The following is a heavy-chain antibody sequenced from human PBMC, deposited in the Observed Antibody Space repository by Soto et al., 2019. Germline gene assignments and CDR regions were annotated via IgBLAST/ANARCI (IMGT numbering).Heavy chain of an antibody. D-gene: IGHD3-10*02. CDR3: VHILCSELFDY. CDR2: IYWDDNK. J-gene: IGHJ4*02. Sequence: QITLKESGPTLVKPTQTLTLTCTFSGFSLKFSTNGDGVGWIRQPPGKALEGLAFIYWDDNKRYSPSLNSRLTITKDTSKNQVVLTMTNMDPVDTATYYCVHILCSELFDYWGRGALVTVSS. V-gene: IGHV2-5*02. CDR1: GFSLKFSTNGDG.